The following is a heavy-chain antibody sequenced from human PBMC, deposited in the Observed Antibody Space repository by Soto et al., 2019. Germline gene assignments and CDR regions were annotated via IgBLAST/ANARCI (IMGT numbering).Heavy chain of an antibody. D-gene: IGHD2-2*01. V-gene: IGHV3-23*01. CDR2: ISGSGGST. J-gene: IGHJ6*04. CDR3: AKDHGDIVVVPAAGGV. Sequence: GGSVRLSCADSGVTFSSYAMSWVRQAPGKGLEWVSAISGSGGSTYYADSVKGRFTISRDNSKNTLYLQMNSLRAEDTAVYYCAKDHGDIVVVPAAGGVWGKGTTVTVSS. CDR1: GVTFSSYA.